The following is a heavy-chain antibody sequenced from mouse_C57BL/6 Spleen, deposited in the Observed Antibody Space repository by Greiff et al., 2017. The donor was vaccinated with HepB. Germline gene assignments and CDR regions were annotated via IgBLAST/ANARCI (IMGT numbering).Heavy chain of an antibody. CDR1: GYTFTDYN. Sequence: EVHLVESGPELVKPGASVKMSCKASGYTFTDYNMHWVKQSHGKSLEWIGYINPNNGGTSYNQKFKGKATLTVNKSSSTAYMELRSLTSEDSAVYYCARENWDEAMDYWGQGTSVTVSS. V-gene: IGHV1-22*01. D-gene: IGHD4-1*01. CDR2: INPNNGGT. CDR3: ARENWDEAMDY. J-gene: IGHJ4*01.